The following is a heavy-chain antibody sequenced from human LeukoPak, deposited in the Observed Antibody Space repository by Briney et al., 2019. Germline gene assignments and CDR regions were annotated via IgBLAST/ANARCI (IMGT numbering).Heavy chain of an antibody. D-gene: IGHD1-1*01. CDR2: ISTYNGNT. J-gene: IGHJ3*01. Sequence: ASVKVSCKASGYTFNSHGITWVRQAPGQGLEWMGWISTYNGNTNYAQKLQGRVTITTDTSTSTVYMELRSLRSDDTAVYYCASPYMVLDAFDLWGRGTMVTVSS. V-gene: IGHV1-18*01. CDR1: GYTFNSHG. CDR3: ASPYMVLDAFDL.